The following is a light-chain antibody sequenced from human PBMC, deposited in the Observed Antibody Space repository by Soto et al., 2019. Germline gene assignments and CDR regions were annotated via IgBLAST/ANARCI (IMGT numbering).Light chain of an antibody. Sequence: PGERATLSCRASQHVINNHLAWYQQKPGQAPRLVIYAASRRAAGIPDRFSGSGSGTEFILTISRLEPEDFAVFYCQHYGSAPPYTFGQGTKVEIK. CDR2: AAS. CDR3: QHYGSAPPYT. CDR1: QHVINNH. V-gene: IGKV3-20*01. J-gene: IGKJ2*01.